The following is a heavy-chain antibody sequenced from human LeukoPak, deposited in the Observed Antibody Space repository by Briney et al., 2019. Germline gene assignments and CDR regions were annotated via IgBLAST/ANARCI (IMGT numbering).Heavy chain of an antibody. Sequence: PGGSLRLSCAASGFTFSSYAMSWVRQAPGKGLEWVSAISGSGGSTYYADSVKGRFTISRDNSKNTLYLQMNSLRAEDTAVYYCAKDLYSSSWPTQADYWGQGTLVTVSS. CDR2: ISGSGGST. V-gene: IGHV3-23*01. D-gene: IGHD6-13*01. CDR3: AKDLYSSSWPTQADY. J-gene: IGHJ4*02. CDR1: GFTFSSYA.